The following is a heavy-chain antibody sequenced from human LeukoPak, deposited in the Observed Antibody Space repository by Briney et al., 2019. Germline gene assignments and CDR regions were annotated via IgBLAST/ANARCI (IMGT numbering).Heavy chain of an antibody. CDR3: AKDSRYSGTPYYFDY. CDR2: TNQDGSEK. Sequence: GGSLRLSCAASGFRFSSYWMSWLRQAPGKGLEWVANTNQDGSEKHYVDSVKGRISISRDNAKNSLYLQMNSLRPEDTAFYYCAKDSRYSGTPYYFDYWGQGTLVTVSS. V-gene: IGHV3-7*03. D-gene: IGHD3-9*01. J-gene: IGHJ4*02. CDR1: GFRFSSYW.